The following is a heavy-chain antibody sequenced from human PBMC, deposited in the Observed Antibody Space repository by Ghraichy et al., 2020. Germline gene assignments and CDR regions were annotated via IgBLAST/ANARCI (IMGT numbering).Heavy chain of an antibody. J-gene: IGHJ6*02. Sequence: SETLSLTCTVSGGAINNYYWSWIRQLPGKGLEWIGFIYYSGGANYNPSLKSRATISVDASMTQFSLRLSSVTAADTAVYYCARDRAVFGPGGMDVWGQGTTATVSS. CDR2: IYYSGGA. D-gene: IGHD3-3*01. CDR3: ARDRAVFGPGGMDV. V-gene: IGHV4-59*01. CDR1: GGAINNYY.